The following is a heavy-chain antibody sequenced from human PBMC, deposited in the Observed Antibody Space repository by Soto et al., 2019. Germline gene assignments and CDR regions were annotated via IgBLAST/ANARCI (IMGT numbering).Heavy chain of an antibody. CDR1: GCSLKSYY. D-gene: IGHD4-17*01. CDR3: ARNYGDYPYNWFDP. J-gene: IGHJ5*02. Sequence: PSETLSLTCPCAGCSLKSYYWILLRTPPGKGLEWIGYIYYSGSTNYNPSLKSRVTISVDTSKNQFSLKLSSVTAADTAVYYCARNYGDYPYNWFDPWGQGTLVTV. V-gene: IGHV4-59*01. CDR2: IYYSGST.